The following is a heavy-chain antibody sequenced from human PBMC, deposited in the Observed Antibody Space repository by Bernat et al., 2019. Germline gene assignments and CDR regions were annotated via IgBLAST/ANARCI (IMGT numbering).Heavy chain of an antibody. CDR2: IYYSGST. CDR1: GGSISSYY. D-gene: IGHD5-18*01. V-gene: IGHV4-59*01. J-gene: IGHJ4*02. Sequence: QVQLQESGPGLVKPSETLSLTCTVSGGSISSYYWSWIRQPPGKGLEWIGYIYYSGSTNYNPSLKSRVTISVDTSKNQFSLKLSSVTAADTAVYYCARGRGYSYPLLDYWGQGTLVTVSS. CDR3: ARGRGYSYPLLDY.